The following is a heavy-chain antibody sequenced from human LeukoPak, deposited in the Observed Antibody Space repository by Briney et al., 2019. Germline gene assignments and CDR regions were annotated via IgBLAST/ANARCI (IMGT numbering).Heavy chain of an antibody. CDR1: GGSISNYY. CDR2: IYYTGST. D-gene: IGHD3-10*01. J-gene: IGHJ5*02. CDR3: ARLGWLYGSGSMNWFDP. V-gene: IGHV4-59*08. Sequence: SETLSLTCTVSGGSISNYYWSWIRQPAGEGLEWIGYIYYTGSTNYNPSLKSRVTVSVDTSKDQFSMKLNSVTAADTAVYYCARLGWLYGSGSMNWFDPWGQGILVTVSS.